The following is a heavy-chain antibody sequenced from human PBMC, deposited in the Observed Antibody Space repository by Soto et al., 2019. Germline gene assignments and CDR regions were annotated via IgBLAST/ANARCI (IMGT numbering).Heavy chain of an antibody. CDR3: ARELSAVAVAAAGNAFDI. CDR2: IIPILGIA. D-gene: IGHD6-19*01. Sequence: QVQLVQSGAEVKKPGSSVKVSCKASGGTFSSYTISWVRQAPGQGLEWMGRIIPILGIANYAQKFQGRVTITADKSTSTAYMELSSLRSEDTAVYYCARELSAVAVAAAGNAFDIWGQGTMVTVSS. J-gene: IGHJ3*02. CDR1: GGTFSSYT. V-gene: IGHV1-69*08.